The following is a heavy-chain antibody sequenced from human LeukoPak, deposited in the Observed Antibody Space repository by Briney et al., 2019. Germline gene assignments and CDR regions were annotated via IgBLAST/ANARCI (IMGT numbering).Heavy chain of an antibody. Sequence: SETLSLTCTVSGGSISNYYWSWIRQPPGKGLEWIGNIYYSGSTYYNPSLKSRVTISVDTSKNQFSLKLSSVTAADTAVYYCARQSLWFGEDVDYWGQGSLVTVSS. V-gene: IGHV4-59*04. CDR1: GGSISNYY. J-gene: IGHJ4*02. CDR3: ARQSLWFGEDVDY. D-gene: IGHD3-10*01. CDR2: IYYSGST.